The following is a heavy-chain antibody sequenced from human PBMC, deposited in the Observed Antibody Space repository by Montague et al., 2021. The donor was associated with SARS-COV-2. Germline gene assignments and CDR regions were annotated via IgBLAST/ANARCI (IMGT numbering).Heavy chain of an antibody. V-gene: IGHV4-61*01. CDR3: ATYWQGGSGRGS. Sequence: SETLSLTCTVSGVSVSNRYTHWSWIRQSPGKGLEWIGRIDYGGSPNYSPSLHSRVTISLDTSRNQLSRRLNSATAADTAVYYCATYWQGGSGRGSGGQGTLVTGS. CDR2: IDYGGSP. D-gene: IGHD3-10*01. CDR1: GVSVSNRYTH. J-gene: IGHJ4*02.